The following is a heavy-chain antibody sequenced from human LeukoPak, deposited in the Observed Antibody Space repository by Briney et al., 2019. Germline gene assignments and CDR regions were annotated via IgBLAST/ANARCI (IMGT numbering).Heavy chain of an antibody. D-gene: IGHD5-18*01. Sequence: GGSLRLSCTASGFTFDDYGMHWVRQAPGKGLEWVSLISEDGGSTYYADSVKGRFTISRDNSKHSLYLQMNSLKTEDTALYYCAKHLFRGDSYDFFDFWGQGTLVTVSS. CDR1: GFTFDDYG. V-gene: IGHV3-43*02. CDR2: ISEDGGST. J-gene: IGHJ4*02. CDR3: AKHLFRGDSYDFFDF.